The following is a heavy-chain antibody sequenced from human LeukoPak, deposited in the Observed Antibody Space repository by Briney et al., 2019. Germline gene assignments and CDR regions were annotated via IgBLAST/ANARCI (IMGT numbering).Heavy chain of an antibody. CDR3: ARGFWSGYYYWDY. Sequence: PSETLSLTCTVSGGPISSYYWSWIRRPPAKGLEWIGYNYYSGSTNYNPPLKSRVTISLNTSKNQFSLKLGSVTAADTAMCFCARGFWSGYYYWDYWGQGTRVSVSS. CDR1: GGPISSYY. V-gene: IGHV4-59*13. J-gene: IGHJ4*02. D-gene: IGHD3-3*01. CDR2: NYYSGST.